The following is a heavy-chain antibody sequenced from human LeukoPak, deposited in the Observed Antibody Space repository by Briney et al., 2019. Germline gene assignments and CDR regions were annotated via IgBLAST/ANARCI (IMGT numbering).Heavy chain of an antibody. CDR1: GGFISSSSYY. D-gene: IGHD2-2*01. V-gene: IGHV4-39*07. Sequence: KPSETLSLTCTVSGGFISSSSYYWGWIRQPPGKGLEWIGSIYYSGSTYYNPSLKSRVTISVDTSKNQFSLKLSSVTAADTAVYYCTRDHVVVPAAGPFRYYYYGMDVWGQGTTVTVSS. CDR2: IYYSGST. CDR3: TRDHVVVPAAGPFRYYYYGMDV. J-gene: IGHJ6*02.